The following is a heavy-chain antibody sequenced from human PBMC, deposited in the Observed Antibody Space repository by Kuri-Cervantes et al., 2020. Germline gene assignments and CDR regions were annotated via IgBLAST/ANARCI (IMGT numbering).Heavy chain of an antibody. CDR3: ARDRAPLVRSGNSYDY. CDR2: ISSSSSYI. Sequence: ETLSLTCAASGFTFSTYSMNWVRQAPGKGLEWVSSISSSSSYIYYADSVKGRFTISRDNAKNSLYLQMNSLRAEDTAVYYCARDRAPLVRSGNSYDYWGQGTLVTVSS. D-gene: IGHD6-13*01. J-gene: IGHJ4*02. V-gene: IGHV3-21*01. CDR1: GFTFSTYS.